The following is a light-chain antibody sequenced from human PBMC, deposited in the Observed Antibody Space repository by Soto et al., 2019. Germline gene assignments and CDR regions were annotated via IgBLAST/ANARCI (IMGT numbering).Light chain of an antibody. J-gene: IGKJ1*01. Sequence: DIQMTHSRSALSASVVDRVTITCRASQSISSWLAWYQQKPGKAPKLLIYDASSLESGVPSRFSGSGSGTEFTLTISSLQPDDFATYYCQQYNSYSQTFGQGTKVDIK. V-gene: IGKV1-5*01. CDR2: DAS. CDR1: QSISSW. CDR3: QQYNSYSQT.